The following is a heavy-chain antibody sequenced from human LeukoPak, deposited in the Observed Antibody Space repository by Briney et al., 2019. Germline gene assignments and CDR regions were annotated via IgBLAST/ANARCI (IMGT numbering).Heavy chain of an antibody. CDR1: GYTFTSYD. J-gene: IGHJ4*02. V-gene: IGHV1-8*03. Sequence: ASVKVSCKASGYTFTSYDINWVRQATGQGLEWMGWMNPNSGSTGYAQKFQGRVTIARNTSISTAYMELSSLRSEDTAVYYCARGRRGPYCGGDCYGAGFDYWGQGTLVTVSS. CDR2: MNPNSGST. CDR3: ARGRRGPYCGGDCYGAGFDY. D-gene: IGHD2-21*02.